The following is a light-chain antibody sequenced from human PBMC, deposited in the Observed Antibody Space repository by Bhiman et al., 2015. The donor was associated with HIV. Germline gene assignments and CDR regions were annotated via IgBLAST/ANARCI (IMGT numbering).Light chain of an antibody. Sequence: QSALTQPASVSGSPGQSITISCTGTSSDVGSYNFISWYQQHPGKVPKVMIYDVSXRPSGVSNRFSGSKSGNTASLTISGLQAEDEADYYCSSLTSSLSYVFGIGTNVTVL. CDR3: SSLTSSLSYV. CDR1: SSDVGSYNF. CDR2: DVS. V-gene: IGLV2-14*03. J-gene: IGLJ1*01.